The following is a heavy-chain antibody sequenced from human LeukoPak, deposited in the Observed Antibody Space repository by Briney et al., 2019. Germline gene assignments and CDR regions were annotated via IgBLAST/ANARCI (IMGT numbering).Heavy chain of an antibody. Sequence: GGSLRLSCAASGFTFSSYAMSWVRQAPGKGLEWVSAISGSGGSTYYADSVRGRFTISRDNSKNTLYLQMNSLRAEDTAVYYCAKDMDIVVVTASDYWGQGTLVTVSS. CDR3: AKDMDIVVVTASDY. CDR1: GFTFSSYA. J-gene: IGHJ4*02. V-gene: IGHV3-23*01. D-gene: IGHD2-21*02. CDR2: ISGSGGST.